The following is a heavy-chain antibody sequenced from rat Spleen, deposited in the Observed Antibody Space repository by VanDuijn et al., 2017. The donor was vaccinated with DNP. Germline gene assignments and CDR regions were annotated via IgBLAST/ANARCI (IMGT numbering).Heavy chain of an antibody. V-gene: IGHV5S23*01. CDR2: ISTVGDNA. CDR3: ARRVYPAQGGYFDY. J-gene: IGHJ2*01. CDR1: GFTFSNYD. Sequence: GFTFSNYDMAWVRQAPTKGLEWVASISTVGDNAYYRDSVKGRFTISRDNARGILYLQMDSLRSEDTATYYCARRVYPAQGGYFDYWGQGVMVTVSS. D-gene: IGHD1-4*01.